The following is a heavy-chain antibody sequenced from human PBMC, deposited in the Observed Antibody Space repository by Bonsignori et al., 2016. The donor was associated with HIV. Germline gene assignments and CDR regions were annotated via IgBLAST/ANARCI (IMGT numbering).Heavy chain of an antibody. J-gene: IGHJ4*02. D-gene: IGHD3-10*01. Sequence: VRQAPGKGLEWVGRIKSKTDGGTTDYAAPVKGRFTISRDDSKNTLYLQMNSLKTEDTAVYYCTTRITMVRVIDYWGQGTLVTVSS. CDR2: IKSKTDGGTT. V-gene: IGHV3-15*01. CDR3: TTRITMVRVIDY.